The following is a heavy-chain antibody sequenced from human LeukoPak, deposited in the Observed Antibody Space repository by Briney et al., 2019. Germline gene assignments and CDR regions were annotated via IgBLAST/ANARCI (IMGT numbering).Heavy chain of an antibody. CDR3: ARDTPRWGLDH. J-gene: IGHJ4*02. D-gene: IGHD5-24*01. Sequence: PGGSLRLSCAATGFTSSSCAMHWVRQAPGKGLEWVSVIYSGGSTYYADSVKGRFTISRDNSKNTLYLQMNSLRAEDTAVYYCARDTPRWGLDHWGQGTLVTVSS. CDR2: IYSGGST. V-gene: IGHV3-53*01. CDR1: GFTSSSCA.